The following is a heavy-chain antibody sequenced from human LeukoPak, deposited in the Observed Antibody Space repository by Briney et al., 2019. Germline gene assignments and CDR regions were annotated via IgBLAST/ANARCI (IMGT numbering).Heavy chain of an antibody. D-gene: IGHD2-2*01. J-gene: IGHJ5*02. CDR1: GFTFSDYG. CDR2: ISSSSSYI. CDR3: ASFQGCSTSCS. Sequence: GGSLRLSCAASGFTFSDYGMHWVRQAPGKGLEWVSSISSSSSYIYYADSVKGRFTISRDNAKNSLYLQMNSLRAEDTAVYYCASFQGCSTSCSWGQGTLVTVSS. V-gene: IGHV3-21*01.